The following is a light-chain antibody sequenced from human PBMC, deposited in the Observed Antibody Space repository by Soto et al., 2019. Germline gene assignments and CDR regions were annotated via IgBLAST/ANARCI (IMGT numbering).Light chain of an antibody. CDR1: SGHSSYA. CDR3: QTGVTGIQV. J-gene: IGLJ2*01. CDR2: LNSDGSH. V-gene: IGLV4-69*01. Sequence: QSVLTQSPSASASLGASVKLTCTLSSGHSSYAIAGHQQRPEKGPRYLMKLNSDGSHSKGDGIPDRFSGASSGAERYLTISGLPSGDEGDNFCQTGVTGIQVFGGGTKRAV.